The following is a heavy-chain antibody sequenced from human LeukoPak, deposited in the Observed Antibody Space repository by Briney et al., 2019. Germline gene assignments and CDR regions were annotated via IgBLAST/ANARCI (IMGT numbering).Heavy chain of an antibody. CDR3: AKDRTHIYGDLTDGAFDI. CDR2: ISWNSGSI. J-gene: IGHJ3*02. CDR1: GFTFDDYA. D-gene: IGHD4-17*01. Sequence: PGGSLRLSCAASGFTFDDYAMHWVRQAPGKGLEWVSGISWNSGSIGYADSVKGRFTISRDNAKNSLYLQMNSLRAEDTALYYCAKDRTHIYGDLTDGAFDIWGQGTMVTVSS. V-gene: IGHV3-9*01.